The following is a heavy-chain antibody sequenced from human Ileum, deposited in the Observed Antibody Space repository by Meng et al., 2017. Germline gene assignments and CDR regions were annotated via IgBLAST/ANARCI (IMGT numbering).Heavy chain of an antibody. CDR2: INHSGST. Sequence: VRLRSCGDGCAHPSERRSSSGAVFVGSLGCFFWCWSRQPPGKGLEWIGEINHSGSTNYNPSLKSRVTISVDTSKNQFSLKLSSVTAADTAVYYCARGGPWFDPWGQGTLVTVSS. CDR3: ARGGPWFDP. V-gene: IGHV4-34*01. J-gene: IGHJ5*02. CDR1: VGSLGCFF.